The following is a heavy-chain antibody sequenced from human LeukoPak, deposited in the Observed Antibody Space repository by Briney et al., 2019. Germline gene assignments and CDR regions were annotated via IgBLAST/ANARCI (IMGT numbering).Heavy chain of an antibody. Sequence: KPSETLSLTCAVYGGSFSGYYWSWIRQPPGKGLEWIGEINHSGSTNYNPSLKSRVTISVDTSKNQFSLKLSSVTAADTAVYYRARGRIAVYYYYYYMDVWGKGTTVTVSS. CDR1: GGSFSGYY. CDR3: ARGRIAVYYYYYYMDV. CDR2: INHSGST. V-gene: IGHV4-34*01. J-gene: IGHJ6*03. D-gene: IGHD6-19*01.